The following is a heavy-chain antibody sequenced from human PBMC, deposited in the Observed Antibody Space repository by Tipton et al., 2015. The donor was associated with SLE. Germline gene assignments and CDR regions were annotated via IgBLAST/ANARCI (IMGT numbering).Heavy chain of an antibody. V-gene: IGHV3-21*01. CDR1: GFTLSSYT. J-gene: IGHJ6*03. CDR2: ISSSSTYI. D-gene: IGHD1-26*01. Sequence: SLRLSCAVSGFTLSSYTMNWVRQAPGKGLEWVSSISSSSTYIYYADSVKGRFTISRDNAKNSLFLQMNSLRAEDTAVYYCARGWELPDNYYYYMDVWGKGTTVTVS. CDR3: ARGWELPDNYYYYMDV.